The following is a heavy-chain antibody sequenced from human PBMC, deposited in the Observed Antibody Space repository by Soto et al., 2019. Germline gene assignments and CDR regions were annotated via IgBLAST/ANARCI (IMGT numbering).Heavy chain of an antibody. CDR2: ISYDGTTK. D-gene: IGHD6-13*01. CDR3: ARDWRTAGTTGWFDP. CDR1: GITFSTHA. V-gene: IGHV3-30-3*01. Sequence: QEQVVESGGGVVQPGRSLRLSCAASGITFSTHAMHWVRQAPGRGLEWVAIISYDGTTKDYADSVKGRFTISRDNSKNAVYLQMNSLRSEDTALYYCARDWRTAGTTGWFDPWGQGTLVTVSS. J-gene: IGHJ5*02.